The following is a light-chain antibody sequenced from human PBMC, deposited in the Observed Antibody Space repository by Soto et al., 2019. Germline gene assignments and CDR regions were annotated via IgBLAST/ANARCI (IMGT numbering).Light chain of an antibody. V-gene: IGKV1-5*03. J-gene: IGKJ1*01. CDR3: QQYGSSPQT. CDR1: QSISSW. Sequence: DIELTQSPATLSSSLGERATITCRASQSISSWLAWYQQKPGQAPKLLIYRASSIDSGVPDRFSGSGSGTDFTLTISRLEPEDFATYYCQQYGSSPQTFGEGTKVDIK. CDR2: RAS.